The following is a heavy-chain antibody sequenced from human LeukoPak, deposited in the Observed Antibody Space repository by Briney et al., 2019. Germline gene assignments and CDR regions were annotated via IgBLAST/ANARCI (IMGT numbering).Heavy chain of an antibody. D-gene: IGHD1-26*01. V-gene: IGHV3-21*04. Sequence: GGSLRLSCAAPAFSLNAYNMNWVRQAPGKGLEWVSSISYTGTYIYYADSVKGRFTISRDNAQNSLYLQMNSLRAEDTAIYYCVRDRGTYRPIDYWGQGTLVTVSS. CDR3: VRDRGTYRPIDY. J-gene: IGHJ4*02. CDR2: ISYTGTYI. CDR1: AFSLNAYN.